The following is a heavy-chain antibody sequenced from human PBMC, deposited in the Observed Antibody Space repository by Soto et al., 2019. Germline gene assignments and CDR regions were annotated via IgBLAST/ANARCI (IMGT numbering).Heavy chain of an antibody. D-gene: IGHD5-18*01. Sequence: SGPTLVNPPEPLPLTCTVSGFSLSNARMGVSWIRQPPGKALEWLAHIFSNDEKSYSTSLKSRLTISKDTSKSQVVLTMTNMDPVDTATYYCAGYSYDYNWFDPWGQGTLVTSPQ. CDR1: GFSLSNARMG. J-gene: IGHJ5*02. V-gene: IGHV2-26*01. CDR3: AGYSYDYNWFDP. CDR2: IFSNDEK.